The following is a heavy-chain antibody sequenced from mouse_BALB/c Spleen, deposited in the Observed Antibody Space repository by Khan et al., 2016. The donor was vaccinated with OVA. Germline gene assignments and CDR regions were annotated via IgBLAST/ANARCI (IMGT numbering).Heavy chain of an antibody. CDR3: TRRRRYGIFAY. D-gene: IGHD2-1*01. CDR2: INPSTDYT. J-gene: IGHJ3*01. V-gene: IGHV1-7*01. CDR1: GYTFTTYW. Sequence: QVQLQQSGAELAQPGASVKMSCKTSGYTFTTYWMHWVKQRPGQGLEWIGYINPSTDYTEYNQRFKDKATLTTDKSSSTAYLQPSRLTSEDSAVYYCTRRRRYGIFAYWGQGTLVTVSA.